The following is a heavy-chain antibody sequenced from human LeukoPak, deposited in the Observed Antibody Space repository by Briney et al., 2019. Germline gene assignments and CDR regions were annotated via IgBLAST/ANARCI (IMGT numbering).Heavy chain of an antibody. Sequence: ASVKVSCKASGYTFTSYGISWVRQAPGQGLEWMGWISAYNGNTNYAQKLQGRVTMTTDTSTSTAYMELRSLRSDDTAVYYCARDGGYCSSTSCHMDSNVGDYWGQGTLVTVSS. V-gene: IGHV1-18*01. J-gene: IGHJ4*02. D-gene: IGHD2-2*02. CDR3: ARDGGYCSSTSCHMDSNVGDY. CDR1: GYTFTSYG. CDR2: ISAYNGNT.